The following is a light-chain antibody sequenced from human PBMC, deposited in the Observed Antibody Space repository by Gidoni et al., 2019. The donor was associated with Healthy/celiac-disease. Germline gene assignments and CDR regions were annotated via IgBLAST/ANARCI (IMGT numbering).Light chain of an antibody. Sequence: DIQMTQSPSTLSAAVGDRVTITCRASQSISSWLAWYQQKPGKAPKILSYAASSLERGVPSRVSGSGSGTEFTLTSSSLQPDDFATYYCQQYNSYPYTFGQGTKLEIK. CDR2: AAS. CDR1: QSISSW. V-gene: IGKV1-5*01. J-gene: IGKJ2*01. CDR3: QQYNSYPYT.